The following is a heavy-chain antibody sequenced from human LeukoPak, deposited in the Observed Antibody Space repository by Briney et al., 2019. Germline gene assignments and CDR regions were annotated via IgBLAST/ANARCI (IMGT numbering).Heavy chain of an antibody. Sequence: SETLSLTCTVSGGSTSGNNYYWGWIRRFPGKGLQWIGSFSYNGNTYYNPSLKSRGAISVDTSKNQFSLKMSSVTAADTAVYYCARHRPLVVAATLGDFDNWGQGTLVTVSS. J-gene: IGHJ4*02. D-gene: IGHD2-15*01. V-gene: IGHV4-39*01. CDR2: FSYNGNT. CDR1: GGSTSGNNYY. CDR3: ARHRPLVVAATLGDFDN.